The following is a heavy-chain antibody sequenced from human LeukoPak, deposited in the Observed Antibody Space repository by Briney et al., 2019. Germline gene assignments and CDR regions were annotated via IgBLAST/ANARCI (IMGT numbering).Heavy chain of an antibody. CDR2: INTNTGNP. D-gene: IGHD6-13*01. Sequence: ASVKVSCKASGYTFTSYAMNWVRQAPGQGLEWMGWINTNTGNPMYAQGFTGRFVFSLDTSVSTSYLQISSLKAEDTAVYYCLAAAGQGYFEYWGQGTLVTVSS. CDR3: LAAAGQGYFEY. CDR1: GYTFTSYA. J-gene: IGHJ4*02. V-gene: IGHV7-4-1*02.